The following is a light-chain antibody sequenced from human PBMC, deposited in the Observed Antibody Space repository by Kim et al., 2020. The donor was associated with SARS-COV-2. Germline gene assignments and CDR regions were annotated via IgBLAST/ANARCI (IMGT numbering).Light chain of an antibody. CDR1: RRVSSSY. CDR2: GAS. CDR3: QQYGSSPKT. V-gene: IGKV3-20*01. J-gene: IGKJ1*01. Sequence: TQGERATLSCRASRRVSSSYLAGYQQKPGQAPRLLIYGASSRATGSPDRFSGSGSGTDFTLTISRLEPEDFAVYYCQQYGSSPKTFGQGTKVDIK.